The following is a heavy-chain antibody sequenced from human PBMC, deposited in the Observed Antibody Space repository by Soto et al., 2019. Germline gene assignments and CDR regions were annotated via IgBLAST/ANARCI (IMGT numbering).Heavy chain of an antibody. Sequence: QVQLVQSGPEVKKPGASVKVSCKTSGYTFTSYGISWVRQAPGQGLEWMGWITTDKGKTTYAQKFQGRVTMTTDTSTSPAYMELRSLRSDDTAVYYCATSSPAFDYWGQGTLVAVSS. J-gene: IGHJ4*02. V-gene: IGHV1-18*01. CDR3: ATSSPAFDY. CDR2: ITTDKGKT. CDR1: GYTFTSYG.